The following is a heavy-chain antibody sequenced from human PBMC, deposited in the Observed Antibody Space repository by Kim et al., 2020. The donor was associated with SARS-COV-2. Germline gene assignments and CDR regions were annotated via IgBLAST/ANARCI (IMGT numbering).Heavy chain of an antibody. Sequence: GGSLRLSCAASGFTFSSYGMHWVRQAPGKGLEWVAVISYDGSNKYYADSVKGRFTISRDNSKNTLYLQMNSLRAEDTAVYYCANAMDENDIIDYWGQGTL. CDR3: ANAMDENDIIDY. J-gene: IGHJ4*02. D-gene: IGHD3-22*01. V-gene: IGHV3-30*18. CDR2: ISYDGSNK. CDR1: GFTFSSYG.